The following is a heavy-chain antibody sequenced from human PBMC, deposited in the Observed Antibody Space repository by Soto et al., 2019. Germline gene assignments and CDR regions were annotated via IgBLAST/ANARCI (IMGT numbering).Heavy chain of an antibody. CDR1: GFTVSDNS. D-gene: IGHD3-22*01. Sequence: EVQLVESGGGLVQPGGSLKLSCAASGFTVSDNSMTWVRQAPGKGLEWVSVIYRGGSTNYADSVRGRFTISRDNSKNTLYLQINSLRDEDTALYYCASDKALVVPSLVNSDYYYYAMDVWGQGTTVTVSS. J-gene: IGHJ6*02. V-gene: IGHV3-66*01. CDR2: IYRGGST. CDR3: ASDKALVVPSLVNSDYYYYAMDV.